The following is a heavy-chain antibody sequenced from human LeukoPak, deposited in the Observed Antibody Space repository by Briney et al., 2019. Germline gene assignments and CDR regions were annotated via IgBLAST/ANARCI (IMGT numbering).Heavy chain of an antibody. V-gene: IGHV4-4*07. D-gene: IGHD3-9*01. Sequence: ASETLSLTCTVSGGSISSYYWSWIRQPAGKGLEWIGRIYTSGSTNYNPSLKSRVTMSVDTSKNQFSLKLSSVTAADTAVYYCARVAAGRYDTLTGYSYYFDYWGQGTLVTVSS. CDR1: GGSISSYY. CDR2: IYTSGST. J-gene: IGHJ4*02. CDR3: ARVAAGRYDTLTGYSYYFDY.